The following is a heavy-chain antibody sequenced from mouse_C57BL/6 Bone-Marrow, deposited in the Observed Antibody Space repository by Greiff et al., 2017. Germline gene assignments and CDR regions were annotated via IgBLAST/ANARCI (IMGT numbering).Heavy chain of an antibody. CDR2: ISDGGSYT. CDR1: GFTFSSYA. D-gene: IGHD1-1*01. CDR3: AGGDGYYGFDY. V-gene: IGHV5-4*01. Sequence: EVQGVESGGGLVKPGGSLKLSCAASGFTFSSYAMSWVRQTPEKRLEWVATISDGGSYTYYPDNVKGRFTISRDNAKNNLYLQMSHLKSEDTAMYYCAGGDGYYGFDYWGQGTTLTVSS. J-gene: IGHJ2*01.